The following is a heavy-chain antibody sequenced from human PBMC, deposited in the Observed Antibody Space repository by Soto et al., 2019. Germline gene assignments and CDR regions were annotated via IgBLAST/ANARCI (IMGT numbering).Heavy chain of an antibody. D-gene: IGHD2-21*02. Sequence: ASVKVSCKPSGYTFNTYYLHWLRQAPGQALEWMGVIHPSGGGTTYAQKFLGRVTVTRDTSTTTVFMELSSLRSDDTAVYYCARGGHIAVVTASFDYWGQGTLVSVSS. CDR2: IHPSGGGT. CDR1: GYTFNTYY. CDR3: ARGGHIAVVTASFDY. V-gene: IGHV1-46*02. J-gene: IGHJ4*02.